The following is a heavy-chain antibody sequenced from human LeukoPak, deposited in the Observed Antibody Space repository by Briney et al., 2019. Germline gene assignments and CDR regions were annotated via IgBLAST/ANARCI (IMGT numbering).Heavy chain of an antibody. CDR2: INGDSGNT. CDR3: GRDEVSGGWYNH. Sequence: ASVKVSCKASGYTFTSRGISWVRQAPGQGVDWMGWINGDSGNTNYAQKFQGRVTMTRDTSTNTAYMELRSLRSDDTAVYYCGRDEVSGGWYNHWGQGTLVTVSS. J-gene: IGHJ4*02. V-gene: IGHV1-18*01. CDR1: GYTFTSRG. D-gene: IGHD6-19*01.